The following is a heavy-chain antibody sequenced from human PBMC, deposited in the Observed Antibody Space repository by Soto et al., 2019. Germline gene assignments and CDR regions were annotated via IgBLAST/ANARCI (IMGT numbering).Heavy chain of an antibody. Sequence: EVQLLESGGDLVQPGGSLRLSCAASGFTFSTSAMSWFRQAPGKGLEWVSSISGNSDSTYYADSVKGRFTISRDNSRNTLYLQLHSLRAGDTAVYYWARVLFGSGSYSDYWGRGTLVTVSS. CDR1: GFTFSTSA. CDR2: ISGNSDST. CDR3: ARVLFGSGSYSDY. V-gene: IGHV3-23*01. J-gene: IGHJ4*02. D-gene: IGHD3-10*01.